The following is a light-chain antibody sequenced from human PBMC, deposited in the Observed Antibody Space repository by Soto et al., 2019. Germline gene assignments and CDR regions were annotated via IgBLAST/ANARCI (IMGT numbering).Light chain of an antibody. CDR2: GAS. CDR1: QSVSGSY. V-gene: IGKV3-20*01. CDR3: QHYVSSTWT. J-gene: IGKJ1*01. Sequence: EIVLTQSPGTLSLSPGERATLSCRASQSVSGSYLAWYQKKPGQAPRLLIYGASIRATGIPDRFSGSGSGTDFTLTISRLEPEDFAVYYCQHYVSSTWTFGQGTNVENK.